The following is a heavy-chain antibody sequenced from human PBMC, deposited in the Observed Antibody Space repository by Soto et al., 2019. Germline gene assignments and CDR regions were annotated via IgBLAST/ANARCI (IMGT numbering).Heavy chain of an antibody. CDR2: IYTGGYT. D-gene: IGHD3-22*01. CDR1: GFTVSNNY. Sequence: EVQLVESGGDLVQPGGSLRLSCAASGFTVSNNYMSWVRQAPGKGLEWVLVIYTGGYTNYADSVKGRFTISRDSSKNTLYLQMDSLRAEDTAVYYCAREAIIVIAAPEYYFDYWGQGTLVTVSS. J-gene: IGHJ4*02. CDR3: AREAIIVIAAPEYYFDY. V-gene: IGHV3-66*01.